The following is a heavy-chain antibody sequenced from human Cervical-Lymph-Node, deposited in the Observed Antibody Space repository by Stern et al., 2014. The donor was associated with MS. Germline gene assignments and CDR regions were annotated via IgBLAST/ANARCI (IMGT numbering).Heavy chain of an antibody. J-gene: IGHJ6*02. CDR2: TYYRSKWYN. Sequence: QVQLQQSGPGLVKPSQTLSLTCAISGDSVSSNSAAWNWIRQSPSRGLEWLGRTYYRSKWYNDYAVSVKSRITINPDTFKNQFSLQLNSVTPEDTAVYYCARDSRGDYGGNSPYYYYGMDVWGQGTTVTVSS. D-gene: IGHD4-23*01. CDR3: ARDSRGDYGGNSPYYYYGMDV. V-gene: IGHV6-1*01. CDR1: GDSVSSNSAA.